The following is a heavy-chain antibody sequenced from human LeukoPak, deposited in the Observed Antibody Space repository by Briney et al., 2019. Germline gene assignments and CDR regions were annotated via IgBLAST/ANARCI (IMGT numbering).Heavy chain of an antibody. CDR1: GYTFTSYY. CDR2: INPSGGST. D-gene: IGHD2-15*01. V-gene: IGHV1-46*01. CDR3: AGDPQRCSGGNCYRFDY. J-gene: IGHJ4*02. Sequence: GASVKVSCKASGYTFTSYYIHWMRQATGQGLEWMGIINPSGGSTSYAQNFQGRVTMTRDTSTSTVYMELSSLRSEDAAVYYCAGDPQRCSGGNCYRFDYWGPGTLVTVSS.